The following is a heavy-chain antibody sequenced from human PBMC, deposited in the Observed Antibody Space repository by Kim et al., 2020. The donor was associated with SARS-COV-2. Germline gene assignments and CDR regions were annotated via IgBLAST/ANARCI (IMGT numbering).Heavy chain of an antibody. CDR1: GFTFSDYA. D-gene: IGHD3-9*01. CDR3: VKDYHLLTGYWSDLGD. J-gene: IGHJ1*01. V-gene: IGHV3-23*01. CDR2: LTSGGDST. Sequence: GGSLRLSCAASGFTFSDYAMSWVRQTAGKGLEWVSSLTSGGDSTFYADSVKGRFTVSRDNSKSTLYLQMNYLRAEDTALYFCVKDYHLLTGYWSDLGDWG.